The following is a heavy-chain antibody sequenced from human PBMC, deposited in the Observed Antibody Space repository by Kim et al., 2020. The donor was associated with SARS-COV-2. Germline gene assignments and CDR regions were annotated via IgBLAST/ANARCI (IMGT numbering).Heavy chain of an antibody. D-gene: IGHD1-26*01. J-gene: IGHJ4*02. V-gene: IGHV1-3*01. CDR3: ARVVGATGIDY. CDR2: T. Sequence: TKYSQKFQGRVTITRDTSASTAYMELSSLRSEDTAVYYCARVVGATGIDYWGQGTLVTVSS.